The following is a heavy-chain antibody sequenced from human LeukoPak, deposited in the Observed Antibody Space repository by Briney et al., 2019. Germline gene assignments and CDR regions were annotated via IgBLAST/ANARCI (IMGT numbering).Heavy chain of an antibody. Sequence: KPSQTLSLTCTVSGGSISSGDYYWSWIRQPPGKGLEWIGYIYYSGSTYYNPSLKSRVTISVDTSKNQFSLKLSSVTAADTAVYYCARVSSWCNYFDYWGQGTLVTVSS. CDR3: ARVSSWCNYFDY. CDR1: GGSISSGDYY. J-gene: IGHJ4*02. D-gene: IGHD6-13*01. V-gene: IGHV4-30-4*08. CDR2: IYYSGST.